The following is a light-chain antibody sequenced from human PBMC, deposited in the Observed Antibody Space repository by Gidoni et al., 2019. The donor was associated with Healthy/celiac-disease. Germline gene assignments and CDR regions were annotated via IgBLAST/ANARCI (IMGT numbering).Light chain of an antibody. CDR3: QQYNNWPPWT. Sequence: EIVMTQSPATLSVSPGERATLSCRASQSVSSLLIYGASTRATGIPARFSGSGSGTEFTLTISSLQSEDFAVYYCQQYNNWPPWTFXQXTKVXIK. CDR2: GAS. V-gene: IGKV3-15*01. CDR1: QSVSS. J-gene: IGKJ1*01.